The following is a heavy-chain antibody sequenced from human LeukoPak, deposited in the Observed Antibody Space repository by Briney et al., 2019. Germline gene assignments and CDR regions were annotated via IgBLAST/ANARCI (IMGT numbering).Heavy chain of an antibody. V-gene: IGHV4-59*01. CDR2: IYYSGST. D-gene: IGHD6-13*01. CDR1: GGSISSYY. J-gene: IGHJ6*03. CDR3: ARGTGYSSSWYPSHHYMDV. Sequence: PSETLSLTCTVSGGSISSYYWSWIRQPPGKGLEWIGYIYYSGSTNYNPSLKSRVTISVDTSKNQFSLKLSSVTAADTAVYYCARGTGYSSSWYPSHHYMDVWGKGTTVTVSS.